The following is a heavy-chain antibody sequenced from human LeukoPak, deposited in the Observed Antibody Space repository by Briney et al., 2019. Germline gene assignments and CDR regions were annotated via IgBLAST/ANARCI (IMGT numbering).Heavy chain of an antibody. D-gene: IGHD6-19*01. V-gene: IGHV4-59*01. J-gene: IGHJ4*02. CDR3: ATRSGSGGFFDY. CDR2: IYYSGST. Sequence: PSETLSLTCTVSGGSISSYYWSWIRQPPGKGLEYIGYIYYSGSTNYNPSLKSRVTISVDTSKNQFSLKLYSVTAADTAVYYCATRSGSGGFFDYWGQGTLVTVSS. CDR1: GGSISSYY.